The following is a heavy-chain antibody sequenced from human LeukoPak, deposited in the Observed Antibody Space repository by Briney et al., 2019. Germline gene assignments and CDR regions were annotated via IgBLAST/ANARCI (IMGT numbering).Heavy chain of an antibody. Sequence: ASMKVSCKASGYTFIDYCIHWVRQAPGQGLEWMGRINPNSGGTNYAQKFQGRVTMTSDTSISTAYMELSRLRSDDTAVYYCASEYNWNDPAYYYYMDVWGKGTTVTVSS. CDR1: GYTFIDYC. CDR2: INPNSGGT. V-gene: IGHV1-2*06. CDR3: ASEYNWNDPAYYYYMDV. J-gene: IGHJ6*03. D-gene: IGHD1-20*01.